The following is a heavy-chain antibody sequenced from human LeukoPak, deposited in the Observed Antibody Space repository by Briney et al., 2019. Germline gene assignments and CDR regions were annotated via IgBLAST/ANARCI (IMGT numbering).Heavy chain of an antibody. D-gene: IGHD1-26*01. CDR3: ARDAGARRGRYYFDY. J-gene: IGHJ4*02. CDR1: GGTFSSYA. CDR2: IIPIFGTA. Sequence: RASVKVSCKASGGTFSSYAISWVRQAPGQGLEWMGGIIPIFGTANYAQKFQGRVTITADESTSTAYMELSSLRSEDTAVYYCARDAGARRGRYYFDYWGQGTLATVSS. V-gene: IGHV1-69*13.